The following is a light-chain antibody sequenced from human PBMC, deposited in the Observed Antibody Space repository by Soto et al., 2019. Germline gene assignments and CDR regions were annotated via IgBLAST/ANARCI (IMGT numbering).Light chain of an antibody. J-gene: IGKJ1*01. CDR1: QSVSSTY. Sequence: TQSPGTLSLFPGERATLSCRASQSVSSTYFAWYQQKPGKAPKLLIYKASSLESGVPSRFSGSGSGTEFTLTISSLQPDDFATYYCQQYNSYSPTFGQGTKVEIK. CDR3: QQYNSYSPT. V-gene: IGKV1-5*03. CDR2: KAS.